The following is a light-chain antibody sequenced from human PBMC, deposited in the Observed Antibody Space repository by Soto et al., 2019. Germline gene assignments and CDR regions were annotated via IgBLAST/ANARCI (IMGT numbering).Light chain of an antibody. CDR3: QQYGTSQIT. CDR2: GAY. J-gene: IGKJ5*01. Sequence: AIRQSTATLSVSAGERATLSFRASHSVSTSFAWYQQRPGQAPRLIISGAYTRAPGIPARFSGGGSGTDFTLTISRLEPADFAVYYCQQYGTSQITFGRGTRLDIK. CDR1: HSVSTS. V-gene: IGKV3-15*01.